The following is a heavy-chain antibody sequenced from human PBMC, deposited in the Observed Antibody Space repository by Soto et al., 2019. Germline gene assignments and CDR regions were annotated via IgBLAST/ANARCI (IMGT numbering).Heavy chain of an antibody. V-gene: IGHV3-21*01. Sequence: VPLVESGGGLVKPGGSVRLSCAASGFTFSSYSMNWVRQAPGKGLEWVSSISSSSSYIYYADSMKGLFTISGDNATNSLYLQMNSLRAEDTAVYYCARLGGYCSGGSCPYGMDVWGQGTTVTVSS. D-gene: IGHD2-15*01. CDR1: GFTFSSYS. J-gene: IGHJ6*02. CDR3: ARLGGYCSGGSCPYGMDV. CDR2: ISSSSSYI.